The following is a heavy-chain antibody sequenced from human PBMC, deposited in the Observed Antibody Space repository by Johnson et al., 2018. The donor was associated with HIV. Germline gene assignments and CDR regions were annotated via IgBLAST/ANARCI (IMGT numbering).Heavy chain of an antibody. CDR2: ISFDGSNK. Sequence: MQLVESGGGVVQPGRSLRLSCAASGFTLSKYAMHWVRQAPGKGLEWVAVISFDGSNKYNADSVKGRFIISRDNSQNTLSLQMHSLRAEDTAVYYCARERAGQERGLDGAFDIWGQGTTVSVS. CDR3: ARERAGQERGLDGAFDI. CDR1: GFTLSKYA. D-gene: IGHD1-26*01. J-gene: IGHJ3*02. V-gene: IGHV3-30*04.